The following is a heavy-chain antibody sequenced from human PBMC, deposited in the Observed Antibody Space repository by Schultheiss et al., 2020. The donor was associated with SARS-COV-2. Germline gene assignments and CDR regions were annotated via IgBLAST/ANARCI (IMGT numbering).Heavy chain of an antibody. Sequence: SETLSLTCTVSGGSISSGGYYWSWIRQHPGKGLEWIGYIYYSGSTNYNPSLKSRVTISVDTSKNQFSLKLSSVTAADTAVYYCARDYGYYYGSGSHAFDIWGQGTMVTVSS. CDR3: ARDYGYYYGSGSHAFDI. V-gene: IGHV4-61*08. J-gene: IGHJ3*02. D-gene: IGHD3-10*01. CDR1: GGSISSGGYY. CDR2: IYYSGST.